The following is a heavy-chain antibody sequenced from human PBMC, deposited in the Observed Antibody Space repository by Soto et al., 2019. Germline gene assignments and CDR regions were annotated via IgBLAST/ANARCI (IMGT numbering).Heavy chain of an antibody. J-gene: IGHJ4*02. CDR2: ISYDGSNK. CDR1: GFTFSSYG. V-gene: IGHV3-30*18. CDR3: AKDRPGGVGATLDY. D-gene: IGHD1-26*01. Sequence: PGGSLRLSCAASGFTFSSYGMHWVRQAPGKGLEWVAVISYDGSNKYYADSVKGRFTISRDNSKNTLYLQMNSLRAEDTAVYYCAKDRPGGVGATLDYWGQGTLVTVSS.